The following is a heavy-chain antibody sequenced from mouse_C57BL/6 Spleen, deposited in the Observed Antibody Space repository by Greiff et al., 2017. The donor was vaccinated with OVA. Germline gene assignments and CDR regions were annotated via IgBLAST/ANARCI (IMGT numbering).Heavy chain of an antibody. CDR2: IYPGSGNT. J-gene: IGHJ4*01. V-gene: IGHV1-76*01. Sequence: QVQLQQSGAELVRPGASVKLSCKASGYTFTDYYINWVKQRPGQGLEWIARIYPGSGNTYYNEKFKGKATLTAEKSSSTAYMQLSSLTSEDSAVYFCARDRSPYYAMDYWGQGTSVTVSS. CDR1: GYTFTDYY. CDR3: ARDRSPYYAMDY.